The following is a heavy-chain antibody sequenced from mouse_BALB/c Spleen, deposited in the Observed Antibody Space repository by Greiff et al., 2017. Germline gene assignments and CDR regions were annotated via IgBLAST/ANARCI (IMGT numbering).Heavy chain of an antibody. J-gene: IGHJ3*01. V-gene: IGHV5-9-4*01. CDR3: ARAQTARATWFAY. Sequence: EVQLVESGGGLVKPGGSLKLSCAASGFTFSSYAMSWVRQTPEKRLEWVASISSGGSTYYPDTVTGRFTISRDNAKNTLYLEMSSLRSEDTAMYYCARAQTARATWFAYWGQGTLVTVSA. CDR1: GFTFSSYA. D-gene: IGHD3-2*01. CDR2: ISSGGST.